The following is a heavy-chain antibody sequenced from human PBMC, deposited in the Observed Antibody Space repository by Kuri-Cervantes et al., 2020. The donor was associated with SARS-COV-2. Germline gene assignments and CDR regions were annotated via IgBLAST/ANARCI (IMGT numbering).Heavy chain of an antibody. CDR3: ARHALSPSVRGGGEYYYYYGMDV. Sequence: SETLSLTCAVYGGSFSSYYWSWIRQPPGKGLEWIGYIYYSGSTNYNPSLKSRATISVDTSKNQFSLKLSSVTAADTAVYYCARHALSPSVRGGGEYYYYYGMDVWGQGTTVTVSS. CDR2: IYYSGST. J-gene: IGHJ6*02. CDR1: GGSFSSYY. V-gene: IGHV4-59*08. D-gene: IGHD3-10*01.